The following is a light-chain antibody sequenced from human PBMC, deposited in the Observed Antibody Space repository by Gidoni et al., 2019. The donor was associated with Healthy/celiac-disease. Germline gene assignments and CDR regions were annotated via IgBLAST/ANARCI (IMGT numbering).Light chain of an antibody. CDR2: AAS. V-gene: IGKV1-27*01. CDR3: QKYNSAPRIT. Sequence: DIQMTQSPSSLSASVGDRVTITCRASQCISNYLAWYQQKPGKVPKLLIYAASTLQSGVPSRFSGSGSGKDFTLTISSLQPEDVATYYCQKYNSAPRITFGPXTKVDIK. J-gene: IGKJ3*01. CDR1: QCISNY.